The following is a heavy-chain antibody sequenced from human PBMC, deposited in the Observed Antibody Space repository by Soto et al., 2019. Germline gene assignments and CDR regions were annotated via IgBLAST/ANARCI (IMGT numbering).Heavy chain of an antibody. CDR3: TTDSKS. V-gene: IGHV3-15*01. CDR1: GFTFRNKW. CDR2: IKTKKGGATL. J-gene: IGHJ5*02. Sequence: GGSLRLSCAASGFTFRNKWMSWVRQAPGKGLEWVGRIKTKKGGATLDYIAPVKGRFTISRDDSRSTLFLQMNSLKVEDTGVYYCTTDSKSWGQRTLVTVSS.